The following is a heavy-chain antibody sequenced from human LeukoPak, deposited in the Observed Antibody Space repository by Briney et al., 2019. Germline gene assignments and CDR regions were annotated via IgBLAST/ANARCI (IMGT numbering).Heavy chain of an antibody. J-gene: IGHJ4*02. V-gene: IGHV1-2*02. CDR3: ARGRGTTSSNFDY. CDR1: GYTFTGYY. D-gene: IGHD2-2*01. Sequence: GASVKVSCKASGYTFTGYYMHWVRQAPGQGLEWMGWINPNNGGTNYAQKFQGRVTMTRDTSISTVYMELSRPTSDDTAVYYCARGRGTTSSNFDYWGQGNLVTVSS. CDR2: INPNNGGT.